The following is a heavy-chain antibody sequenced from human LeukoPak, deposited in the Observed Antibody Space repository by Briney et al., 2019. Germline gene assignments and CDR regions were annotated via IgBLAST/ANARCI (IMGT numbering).Heavy chain of an antibody. CDR3: VRGTPYNWFDP. D-gene: IGHD3-10*01. V-gene: IGHV4-4*07. J-gene: IGHJ5*02. CDR1: GGSISSYY. Sequence: SETLSLTCTVSGGSISSYYWSWIRQPAGKGQEWIGRIYTSGSTNYNPSLKSRVTMSVDTSKNQFSLKLSSVTAADTAVYYCVRGTPYNWFDPWGQGTLVTVSS. CDR2: IYTSGST.